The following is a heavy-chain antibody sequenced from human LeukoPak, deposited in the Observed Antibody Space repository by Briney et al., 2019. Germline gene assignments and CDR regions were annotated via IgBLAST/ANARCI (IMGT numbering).Heavy chain of an antibody. V-gene: IGHV1-2*02. CDR1: VYTFTGYY. D-gene: IGHD3-10*01. J-gene: IGHJ5*02. CDR2: INPNSGGT. Sequence: VASLKVSCKPSVYTFTGYYMHWVRQAPGQGLEWMGWINPNSGGTNYAQNFQGRVTMTRDTCISTQYMVLTRVRSDDTGVYYCARDPEYYGSGSPNWFDPWGQGTLVTVSS. CDR3: ARDPEYYGSGSPNWFDP.